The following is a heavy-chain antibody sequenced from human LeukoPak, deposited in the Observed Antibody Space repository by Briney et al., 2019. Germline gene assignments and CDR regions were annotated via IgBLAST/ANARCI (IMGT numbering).Heavy chain of an antibody. V-gene: IGHV3-9*01. CDR3: ARDPLMGALDY. Sequence: GGSLRLSCAASGFTFDDYAMHWVRQAPGKGLEWVSGISWNSGSIGYADSVKGRFTISRDNAKNSLYLQMNSLRAEDTAVYYCARDPLMGALDYWGQGTLVTVSS. CDR2: ISWNSGSI. D-gene: IGHD2-8*01. J-gene: IGHJ4*02. CDR1: GFTFDDYA.